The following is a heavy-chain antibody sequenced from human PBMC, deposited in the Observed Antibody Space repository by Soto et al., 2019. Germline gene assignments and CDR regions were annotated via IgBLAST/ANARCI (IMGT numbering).Heavy chain of an antibody. Sequence: GASVKVSCKASGGTFSSYTISWVRQAPGQGLEWMGRIIPILGIANYAQKFQGRVTITADKSTSTAYMELSSLRSEDTAVYYCALTPLTYGGNSKAKLDYYYGMEVWGQGTTVTVSS. V-gene: IGHV1-69*02. J-gene: IGHJ6*02. D-gene: IGHD4-17*01. CDR1: GGTFSSYT. CDR3: ALTPLTYGGNSKAKLDYYYGMEV. CDR2: IIPILGIA.